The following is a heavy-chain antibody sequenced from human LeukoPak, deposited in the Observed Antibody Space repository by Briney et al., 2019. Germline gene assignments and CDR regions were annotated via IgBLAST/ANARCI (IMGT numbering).Heavy chain of an antibody. V-gene: IGHV1-18*01. CDR2: ISAYNGNT. CDR1: GYTFTSYS. J-gene: IGHJ4*02. Sequence: GASVKVSCKASGYTFTSYSINWVRQAPGQGLEWMGWISAYNGNTKYAQKVQGRVTMTTDTSTSTAYMELRSVRSDDTAVYYCARGLGGSGSYFLTFDYWGQGTLVTVSS. D-gene: IGHD1-26*01. CDR3: ARGLGGSGSYFLTFDY.